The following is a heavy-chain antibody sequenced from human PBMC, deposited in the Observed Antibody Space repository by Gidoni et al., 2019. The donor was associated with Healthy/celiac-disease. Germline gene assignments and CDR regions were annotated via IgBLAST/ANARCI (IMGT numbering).Heavy chain of an antibody. V-gene: IGHV1-2*02. D-gene: IGHD4-17*01. CDR1: GYTFTGYY. CDR2: INPNSGGT. Sequence: QVQLVQSGAEVKKPGASVKVSCKASGYTFTGYYMHWVRQAPGQWLEWMGWINPNSGGTNYAQKFQGRVTMTRDTSISTAYMELSRLRSDDTAVYYCATTGADDYGDYQNWFDPWGQGTLVTVSS. J-gene: IGHJ5*02. CDR3: ATTGADDYGDYQNWFDP.